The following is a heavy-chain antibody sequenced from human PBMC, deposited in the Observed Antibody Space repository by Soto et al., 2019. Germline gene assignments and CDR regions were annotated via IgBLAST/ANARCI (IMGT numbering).Heavy chain of an antibody. J-gene: IGHJ5*02. Sequence: SETLSLTCTVSGGSISSGGYYWSWIRQHPGKGLEWIGYIYYSGSTYYNPSLKSRVTISVDTSKNQFSLKLSSVTAADTAVYYCERDQWLVRESWFDPWGQGTLVTVSS. CDR3: ERDQWLVRESWFDP. CDR2: IYYSGST. D-gene: IGHD6-19*01. CDR1: GGSISSGGYY. V-gene: IGHV4-31*03.